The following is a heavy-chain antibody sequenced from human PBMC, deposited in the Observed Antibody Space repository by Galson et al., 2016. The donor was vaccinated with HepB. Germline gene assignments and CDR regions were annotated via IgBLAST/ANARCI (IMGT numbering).Heavy chain of an antibody. CDR3: ARVFTMVRGVTNTFYYYGMDV. CDR1: GYTLTDYY. J-gene: IGHJ6*02. V-gene: IGHV1-2*02. D-gene: IGHD3-10*01. Sequence: SVKVSCKASGYTLTDYYIHWVRQAPGQGLEWMGWINPNSGGTNYAQKFQGRVTMTRDTSISPAYMELGGLKSDDTAVYYCARVFTMVRGVTNTFYYYGMDVWGQGTTVTVSS. CDR2: INPNSGGT.